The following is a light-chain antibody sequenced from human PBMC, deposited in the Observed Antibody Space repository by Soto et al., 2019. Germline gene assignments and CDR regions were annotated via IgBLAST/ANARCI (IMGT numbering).Light chain of an antibody. Sequence: IVLTQSRAAQSEPPWARATLSCRASQSVSSNLAWYQQKPGQAPRLLVYGASSRDTGIPARFSGSGSGTQFTLTISRLEPEDIAVYYCQQYESSRTFGQGTKVDIK. J-gene: IGKJ1*01. CDR1: QSVSSN. CDR3: QQYESSRT. V-gene: IGKV3-15*01. CDR2: GAS.